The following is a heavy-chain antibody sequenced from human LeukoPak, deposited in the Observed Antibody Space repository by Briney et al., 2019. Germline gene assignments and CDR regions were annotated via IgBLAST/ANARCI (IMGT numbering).Heavy chain of an antibody. J-gene: IGHJ5*02. Sequence: PSETLSLTCTVSGGSISSSSYYWGWIRQPPGKGLEWIGSIYYSGSTYYNPSLKSRVTISVDTSKNQFSLKLSSVTAADTAVYYCARARLAYCGGDCSKYNWFDPWGQGTLVTVSS. D-gene: IGHD2-21*02. CDR2: IYYSGST. CDR3: ARARLAYCGGDCSKYNWFDP. CDR1: GGSISSSSYY. V-gene: IGHV4-39*01.